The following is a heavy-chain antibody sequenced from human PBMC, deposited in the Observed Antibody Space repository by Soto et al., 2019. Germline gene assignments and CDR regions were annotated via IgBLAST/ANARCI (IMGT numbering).Heavy chain of an antibody. CDR3: ARGGVAARTFDY. Sequence: GESLKISCRASGYSFTSYWIAWVRQTLGKGLEWMGIIYPDDSDTRYSPSFQGQVTISADKSITTAYLQWSSMKPSDSAIYYCARGGVAARTFDYWGQGTPVTVSS. D-gene: IGHD6-6*01. CDR1: GYSFTSYW. V-gene: IGHV5-51*01. J-gene: IGHJ4*02. CDR2: IYPDDSDT.